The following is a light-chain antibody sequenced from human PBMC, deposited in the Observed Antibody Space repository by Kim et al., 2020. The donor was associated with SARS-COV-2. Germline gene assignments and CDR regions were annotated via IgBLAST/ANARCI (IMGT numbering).Light chain of an antibody. CDR3: QSYDSSNLV. V-gene: IGLV6-57*04. J-gene: IGLJ3*02. CDR2: EDN. Sequence: NFMLTQPHSVSESPGKTVTISCTRSSGSIASNYVQWYQQRPGSAPTTVFYEDNQRPSGVPDRFSGSIDSSSNSASLTISGLKTEDEADYYCQSYDSSNLVFGGGTQLTVL. CDR1: SGSIASNY.